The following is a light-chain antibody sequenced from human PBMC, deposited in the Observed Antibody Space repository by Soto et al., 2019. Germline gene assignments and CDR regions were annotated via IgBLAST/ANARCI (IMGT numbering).Light chain of an antibody. CDR1: SSNIGAGYD. Sequence: QSVLTQSPSVSGAPGQRVTISCTGSSSNIGAGYDVHWYQQLPGTAPKLLIYGNSNRPSGVPDRFSGSKPGTSASLAITGLXAEDEADYYCQSYDSSLSGSSFGTGTKVTVL. CDR3: QSYDSSLSGSS. V-gene: IGLV1-40*01. CDR2: GNS. J-gene: IGLJ1*01.